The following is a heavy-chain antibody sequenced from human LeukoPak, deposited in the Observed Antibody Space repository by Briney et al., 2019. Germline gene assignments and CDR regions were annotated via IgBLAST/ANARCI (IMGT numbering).Heavy chain of an antibody. J-gene: IGHJ4*02. V-gene: IGHV1-2*02. CDR2: INPNSGGT. CDR3: ASGPRADYFDY. CDR1: GYTFTGYY. Sequence: ASVKVSCKASGYTFTGYYMHWVRQAPGQGLEWMGWINPNSGGTSYAQKFQGRVTMTRDTSISTAYMELSRLRSDDTAVYYCASGPRADYFDYWGQGTLVTVSS.